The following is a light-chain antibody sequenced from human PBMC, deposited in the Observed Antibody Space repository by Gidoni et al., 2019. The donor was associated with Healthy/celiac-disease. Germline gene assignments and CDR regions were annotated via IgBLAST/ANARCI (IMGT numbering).Light chain of an antibody. J-gene: IGKJ4*01. CDR1: QSISSY. V-gene: IGKV1-39*01. CDR3: QQSYSTPLT. Sequence: DIQMTQSPSSLSASVGDRVTITCRASQSISSYLNWYQQKPGKAPKLLIYAASSLQSGVPSRFSGSGSRTDFTLTISSLQPEDFATYYCQQSYSTPLTFGGXTKLEIK. CDR2: AAS.